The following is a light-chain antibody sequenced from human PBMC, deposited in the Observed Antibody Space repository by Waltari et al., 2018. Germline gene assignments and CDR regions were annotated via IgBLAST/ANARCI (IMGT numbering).Light chain of an antibody. J-gene: IGKJ2*01. Sequence: IQLTQSPSSLSASVGDRVTITCRASQGISSYLAWYQQKPGQVPKLLIYATSTLQTGVPSRFSGSGSGTDFTLTISSLQAEDVAVYYCQHYYSSPYTFGQGTKLEIK. V-gene: IGKV1-9*01. CDR1: QGISSY. CDR3: QHYYSSPYT. CDR2: ATS.